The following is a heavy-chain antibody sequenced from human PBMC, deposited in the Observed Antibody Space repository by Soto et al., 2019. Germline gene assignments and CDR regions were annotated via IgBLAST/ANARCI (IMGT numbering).Heavy chain of an antibody. CDR2: ISSNGGST. J-gene: IGHJ6*02. CDR1: GFTLSSNS. Sequence: RAKSLTLSCPASGFTLSSNSMHWVRQPQGKGLEYVSAISSNGGSTYYADSVKDRFTISRDNSKNTLYLQMSSPRTDDTAVYYCVKDRGATIENVGMDVWGQGTTVTVSS. CDR3: VKDRGATIENVGMDV. V-gene: IGHV3-64D*08. D-gene: IGHD1-26*01.